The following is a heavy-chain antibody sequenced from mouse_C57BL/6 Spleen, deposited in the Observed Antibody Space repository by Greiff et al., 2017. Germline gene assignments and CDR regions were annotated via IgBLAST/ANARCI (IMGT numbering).Heavy chain of an antibody. V-gene: IGHV1-50*01. CDR1: GYTFTSYW. D-gene: IGHD1-1*01. Sequence: VQLQQPGAELVKPGASVKLSCKASGYTFTSYWMQWVNQRPGQGLEWIGEIDPSDSYTNYNQKFKGKATLTVDTSSSTAYMQLSSLTSEDSAVYYCARWGGSSLYAMDYWGQGTSVTVSS. J-gene: IGHJ4*01. CDR2: IDPSDSYT. CDR3: ARWGGSSLYAMDY.